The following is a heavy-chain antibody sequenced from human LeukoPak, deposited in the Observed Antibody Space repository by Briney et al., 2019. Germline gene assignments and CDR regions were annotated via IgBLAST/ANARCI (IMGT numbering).Heavy chain of an antibody. CDR1: GFTFSSYA. J-gene: IGHJ4*02. CDR2: ISGSGGST. CDR3: AKASGIAVAGDQID. Sequence: GGSLRLSCAASGFTFSSYAMSWVRQGPGKGLEWVSAISGSGGSTYYADSVKGRFTISRDNSKNTLYLQMNSLRAEDTAVYYCAKASGIAVAGDQIDWGQGTLVTVSS. D-gene: IGHD6-19*01. V-gene: IGHV3-23*01.